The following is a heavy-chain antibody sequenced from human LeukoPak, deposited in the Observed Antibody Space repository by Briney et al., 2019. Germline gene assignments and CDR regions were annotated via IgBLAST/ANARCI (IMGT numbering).Heavy chain of an antibody. Sequence: GGSLRLSCAASGFTFSSYGMHWVRQAPGKGLEWVAVISYDGSNKYYADSVKGRFTISRDNSKNTLYLQMNSLRAEDTAVYYCARAKTGNWYFDLWGRGTLVTVSS. D-gene: IGHD3-10*01. J-gene: IGHJ2*01. CDR1: GFTFSSYG. CDR2: ISYDGSNK. V-gene: IGHV3-30*03. CDR3: ARAKTGNWYFDL.